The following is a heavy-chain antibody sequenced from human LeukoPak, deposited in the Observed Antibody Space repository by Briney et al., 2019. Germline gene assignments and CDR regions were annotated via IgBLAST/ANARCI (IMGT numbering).Heavy chain of an antibody. Sequence: GGSLRLSCAVSGFNFSSYGMHWVRQAPGKGLEWVTSIWFDGSNIHYADSVKGRVIISRDNSKSALYLQMNSLRAEDTAIYYCARDSLPMAVTGPFDHWGQGALVTVSS. V-gene: IGHV3-33*08. D-gene: IGHD6-19*01. CDR3: ARDSLPMAVTGPFDH. J-gene: IGHJ4*02. CDR2: IWFDGSNI. CDR1: GFNFSSYG.